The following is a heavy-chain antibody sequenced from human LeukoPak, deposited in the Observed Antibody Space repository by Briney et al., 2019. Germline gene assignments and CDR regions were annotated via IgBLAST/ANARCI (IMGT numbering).Heavy chain of an antibody. J-gene: IGHJ6*03. D-gene: IGHD5-18*01. CDR2: MNPNSGNT. CDR1: GYTFTSYD. Sequence: ASVKVSCKASGYTFTSYDINWVRQATGQGLEWMGWMNPNSGNTGYAQKFQGRVTITRNTSISTAYMELSSLRSEDTAVYYCAREFHEWIQLWPLADYHYYMDVWGKGTTVTVSS. CDR3: AREFHEWIQLWPLADYHYYMDV. V-gene: IGHV1-8*03.